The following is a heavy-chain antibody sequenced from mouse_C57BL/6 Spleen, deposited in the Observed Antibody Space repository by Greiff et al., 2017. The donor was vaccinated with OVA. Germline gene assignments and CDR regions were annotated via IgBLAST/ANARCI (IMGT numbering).Heavy chain of an antibody. D-gene: IGHD1-1*01. Sequence: QVQLKESGAELARPGASVKLSCKASGYTFTSYGISWVKQRTGQGLEWIGEIYPRSGNTYYNEKFKGKATLTADKSSSTAYMELRSLTSEDSAVYFCARSITTVVATKGDYWGKAPLAQSPQ. CDR3: ARSITTVVATKGDY. CDR2: IYPRSGNT. CDR1: GYTFTSYG. V-gene: IGHV1-81*01. J-gene: IGHJ2*01.